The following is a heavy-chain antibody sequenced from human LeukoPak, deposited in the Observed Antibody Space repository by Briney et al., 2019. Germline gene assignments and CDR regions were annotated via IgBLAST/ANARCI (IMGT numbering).Heavy chain of an antibody. J-gene: IGHJ6*03. V-gene: IGHV4-38-2*01. D-gene: IGHD6-13*01. CDR3: ARTNSYIAAAGTYYYYYYMDV. Sequence: GSLRLSCAASGFTFSSYAMNWVRQPPGKGLEWIGSIYYSGSTYYNPSLKSRVTISVDTSKNQFSLKLSSVTAADTAVYYCARTNSYIAAAGTYYYYYYMDVWGKGATVTISS. CDR1: GFTFSSYA. CDR2: IYYSGST.